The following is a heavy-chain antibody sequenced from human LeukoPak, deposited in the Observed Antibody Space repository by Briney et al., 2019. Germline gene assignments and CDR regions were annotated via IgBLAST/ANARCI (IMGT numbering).Heavy chain of an antibody. CDR2: TYYRSKLYN. D-gene: IGHD2-2*01. CDR3: ARSGYCSSTSCSYYYYYYGMDV. CDR1: GDSVSSNSAA. Sequence: SQTPSLTCAISGDSVSSNSAAWNWIRQSPSRGLEWLGRTYYRSKLYNDYAVSVKSRITINPDTSKNQFSLQLNSVTPEDTAVYYCARSGYCSSTSCSYYYYYYGMDVWGQGTTVTVSS. J-gene: IGHJ6*02. V-gene: IGHV6-1*01.